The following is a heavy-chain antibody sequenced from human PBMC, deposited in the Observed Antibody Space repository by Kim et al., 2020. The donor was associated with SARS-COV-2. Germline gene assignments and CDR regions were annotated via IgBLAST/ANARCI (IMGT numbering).Heavy chain of an antibody. V-gene: IGHV3-33*05. CDR3: ARVMAVAGYYYYYGMDV. Sequence: GGSLRLSCAASGFTFSSYGMHWVRQAPGKGLEWVAFISYDGSNKYYADSVKGRFTISRDNSKNTLYLQMNSLRAEDTAVYYCARVMAVAGYYYYYGMDVWGQGTTVTVSS. D-gene: IGHD6-19*01. CDR2: ISYDGSNK. CDR1: GFTFSSYG. J-gene: IGHJ6*02.